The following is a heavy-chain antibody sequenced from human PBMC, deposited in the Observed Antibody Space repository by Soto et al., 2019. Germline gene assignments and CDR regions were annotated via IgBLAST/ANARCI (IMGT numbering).Heavy chain of an antibody. CDR1: GFTFTSSA. CDR3: AAEGMITFGGVIAKPEGWCYGMDV. V-gene: IGHV1-58*01. Sequence: SVKVSCKASGFTFTSSAVQWVRQARGQRLEWIGWIVVGSGNTNYAQKFQERVTITRDMSTSTAYMELSSLRSEDTAVYYCAAEGMITFGGVIAKPEGWCYGMDVWG. CDR2: IVVGSGNT. D-gene: IGHD3-16*02. J-gene: IGHJ6*02.